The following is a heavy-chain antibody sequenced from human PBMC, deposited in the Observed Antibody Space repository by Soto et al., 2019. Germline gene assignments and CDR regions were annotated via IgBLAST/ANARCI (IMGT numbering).Heavy chain of an antibody. CDR2: ISHDGIST. D-gene: IGHD3-9*01. CDR1: GFTFSNAW. J-gene: IGHJ4*02. V-gene: IGHV3-30*18. Sequence: HPGGSLRLSCAASGFTFSNAWVNWVRQAPGKGLDWVAAISHDGISTHYSDSVKGRFTISRDSSKSKLSLQMNSLKTEDTAVYYCVKEHSYHVLTGYYDHWGRGALVTVSS. CDR3: VKEHSYHVLTGYYDH.